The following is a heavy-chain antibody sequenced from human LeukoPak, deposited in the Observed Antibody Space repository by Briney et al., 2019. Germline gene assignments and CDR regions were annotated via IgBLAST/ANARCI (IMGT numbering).Heavy chain of an antibody. CDR2: IYYSGIT. CDR1: GGSISSYY. D-gene: IGHD1-20*01. V-gene: IGHV4-59*01. Sequence: SETLSLTCTVSGGSISSYYWSWIRQPPGKGLEWIGYIYYSGITNYNPSLKSRVTISVDTSKNQFSLKLSSVTAADTAVYYCARPGITGTLDYWGQGTLVTVSS. J-gene: IGHJ4*02. CDR3: ARPGITGTLDY.